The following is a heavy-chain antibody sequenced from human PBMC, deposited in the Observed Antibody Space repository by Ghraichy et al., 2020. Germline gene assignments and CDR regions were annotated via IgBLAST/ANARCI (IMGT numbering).Heavy chain of an antibody. V-gene: IGHV4-59*01. CDR2: IYYSGST. CDR3: AAGRILMTTVTRAGMDV. J-gene: IGHJ6*02. Sequence: SETLSLTCTVSGGSISSYYWSWIRQPPGKGLEWIGYIYYSGSTNYNPSLKSRVTISVDTSKNQFSLKLSSVTAADTAVYYCAAGRILMTTVTRAGMDVWGQGTTVTVSS. D-gene: IGHD4-11*01. CDR1: GGSISSYY.